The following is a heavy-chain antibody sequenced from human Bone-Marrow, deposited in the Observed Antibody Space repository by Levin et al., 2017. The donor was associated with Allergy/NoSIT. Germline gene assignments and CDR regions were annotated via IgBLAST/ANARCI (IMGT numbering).Heavy chain of an antibody. V-gene: IGHV4-39*07. Sequence: SETLSLTCTVSGGSISTTTYYWGWIRQPPGTGLEWIGSIYYSGTTYYNPSLKSRVTISVDTSKNQFSLKLPSVTAEDTAVYFCASQYSASPTWGYWGQGTLVNVSS. CDR1: GGSISTTTYY. D-gene: IGHD1-26*01. CDR3: ASQYSASPTWGY. J-gene: IGHJ4*02. CDR2: IYYSGTT.